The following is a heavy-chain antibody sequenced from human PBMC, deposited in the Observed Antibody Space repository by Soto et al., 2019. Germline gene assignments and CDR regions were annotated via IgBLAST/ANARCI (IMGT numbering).Heavy chain of an antibody. J-gene: IGHJ4*02. CDR2: IWNDGIRK. CDR3: ARDDDNDANALDY. Sequence: QPGGSLRLSCAASGFTFSKYGMHWVRQAPGKGLEWVALIWNDGIRKVYVDSVKGRFTISRDNSKNTLDPQMNNLRDEDTAVYYCARDDDNDANALDYWGPGTLVTVSS. CDR1: GFTFSKYG. V-gene: IGHV3-33*01.